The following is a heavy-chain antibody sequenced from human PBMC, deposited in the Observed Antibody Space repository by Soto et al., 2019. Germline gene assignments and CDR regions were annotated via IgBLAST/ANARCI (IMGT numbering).Heavy chain of an antibody. J-gene: IGHJ5*02. D-gene: IGHD2-21*02. Sequence: VHLVESGGGLVQPGGSLRLSCAASGFNFTNHWMHWVRQAPGKGLVWVSRITSDGKSKAYAESVKGRFAISRDNAKNTVYLQMNGLTVEDTAVYYCARESGDWPLNWFDPWGQGTLVTVSS. CDR3: ARESGDWPLNWFDP. CDR1: GFNFTNHW. CDR2: ITSDGKSK. V-gene: IGHV3-74*01.